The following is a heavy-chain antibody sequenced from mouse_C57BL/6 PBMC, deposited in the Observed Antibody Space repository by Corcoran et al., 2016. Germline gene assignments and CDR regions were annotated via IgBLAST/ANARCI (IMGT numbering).Heavy chain of an antibody. V-gene: IGHV9-3*01. D-gene: IGHD2-5*01. CDR1: GYTFTTYG. CDR3: ARSSNNGFAY. J-gene: IGHJ3*01. Sequence: QIQLVQSGPALKKPGETVKISCKASGYTFTTYGMSWVKQAPGKGLKWMGWINTYSGVPTYADDFKGRFAFSLETSASTAYLQINNLKNEDTATYFCARSSNNGFAYWGQGTLVTVSA. CDR2: INTYSGVP.